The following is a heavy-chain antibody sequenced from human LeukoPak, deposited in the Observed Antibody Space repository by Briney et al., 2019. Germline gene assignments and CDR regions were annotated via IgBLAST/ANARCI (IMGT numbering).Heavy chain of an antibody. CDR1: GASFSSSTYY. Sequence: SETLSLTCTVSGASFSSSTYYWGWIRQPPGKGLEWIGSIDYSGSTYYNPSLKSRVTMSVDTSKNQFSLKLSSVTAADTAVYYCARHAGGISATGTRPFDYWGQGTLVTVSS. CDR2: IDYSGST. CDR3: ARHAGGISATGTRPFDY. D-gene: IGHD6-13*01. J-gene: IGHJ4*02. V-gene: IGHV4-39*01.